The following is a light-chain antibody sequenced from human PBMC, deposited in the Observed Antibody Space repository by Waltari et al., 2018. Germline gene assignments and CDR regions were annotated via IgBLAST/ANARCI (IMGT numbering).Light chain of an antibody. CDR1: DGGSYS. CDR3: QVWETTRGHQGV. Sequence: YVLTQPPSVSVAPGNTATITCGGDDGGSYSVPWYQKKPGQAPVLVIFYDNDRPSGIPERFSGSNSGNTATLTISRVEAGDEADYYCQVWETTRGHQGVFGPGTKVTVL. J-gene: IGLJ1*01. V-gene: IGLV3-21*01. CDR2: YDN.